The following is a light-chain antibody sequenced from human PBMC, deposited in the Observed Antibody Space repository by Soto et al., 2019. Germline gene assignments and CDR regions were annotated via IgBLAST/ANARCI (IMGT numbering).Light chain of an antibody. V-gene: IGKV1-39*01. J-gene: IGKJ1*01. Sequence: EIRMTQSPSSLSASVGDRVTITCRASQNIFTYLNWYQQKPGKAPKLLMYAASSLQSGVPSRFSGSGSGTDFSLTISSLQPVDFATYYCQQYTGYSQWTFGPGTKVDIK. CDR2: AAS. CDR3: QQYTGYSQWT. CDR1: QNIFTY.